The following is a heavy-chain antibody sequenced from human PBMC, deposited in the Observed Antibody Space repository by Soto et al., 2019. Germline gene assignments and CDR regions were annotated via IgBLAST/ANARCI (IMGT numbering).Heavy chain of an antibody. D-gene: IGHD2-2*01. CDR1: GYTFTGYY. Sequence: ASVKVSCKASGYTFTGYYMHWVRQAPGQGLEWMGWINPNSGGTNYAQKFQGWVTMTRDTSISTAYMELSRLRSDDTAVYYCARGYCSSTSCYAVDDFDYWGQGTLVTVSS. V-gene: IGHV1-2*04. J-gene: IGHJ4*02. CDR2: INPNSGGT. CDR3: ARGYCSSTSCYAVDDFDY.